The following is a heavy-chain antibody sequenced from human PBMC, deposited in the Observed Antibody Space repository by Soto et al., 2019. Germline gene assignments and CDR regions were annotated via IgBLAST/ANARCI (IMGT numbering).Heavy chain of an antibody. J-gene: IGHJ6*02. V-gene: IGHV2-26*01. D-gene: IGHD2-8*02. Sequence: ESGPTLVNPTETLTLTCTVSGFSLSNARMGVSWIRQPPGKALEWLAHIFSNDEKSYSTSLKSRLTISKDTSKSQVVLTMTNMDPVDTATYYCARTLLGEDYYYGMDVWGQGTTVTVSS. CDR2: IFSNDEK. CDR1: GFSLSNARMG. CDR3: ARTLLGEDYYYGMDV.